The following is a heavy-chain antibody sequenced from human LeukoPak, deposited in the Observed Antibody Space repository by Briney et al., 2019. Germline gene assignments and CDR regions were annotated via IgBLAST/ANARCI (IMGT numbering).Heavy chain of an antibody. V-gene: IGHV4-59*08. CDR3: ARHALIRGVIMILDY. CDR1: GGSISSYY. J-gene: IGHJ4*02. D-gene: IGHD3-10*01. Sequence: SETLSLTCTVSGGSISSYYGSWIRQPPGKGLEWIGYIYYSGSTNYNPSLKSRVTISVDTSKNQFSLKLSSVTAADTAVYYCARHALIRGVIMILDYWGQGTLVTVSS. CDR2: IYYSGST.